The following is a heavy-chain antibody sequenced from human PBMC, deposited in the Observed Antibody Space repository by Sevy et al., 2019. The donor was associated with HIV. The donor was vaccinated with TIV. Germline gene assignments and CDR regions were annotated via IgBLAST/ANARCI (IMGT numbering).Heavy chain of an antibody. CDR3: ARDFKGYCSSTSCYVYSSSDLDYYYYGMDV. Sequence: SQTLSLTCAISGDSVSSNSAAWNWIRQSPSRGLEWLGRTYYRSKWYNDYAVSVKSRITINPDTSKNQFSLQLNSVTPEDTAVYYFARDFKGYCSSTSCYVYSSSDLDYYYYGMDVWGQGTTVTVSS. V-gene: IGHV6-1*01. D-gene: IGHD2-2*01. J-gene: IGHJ6*02. CDR2: TYYRSKWYN. CDR1: GDSVSSNSAA.